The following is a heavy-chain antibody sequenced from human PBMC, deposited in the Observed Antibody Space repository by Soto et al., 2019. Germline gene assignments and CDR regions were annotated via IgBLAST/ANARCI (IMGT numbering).Heavy chain of an antibody. CDR1: GLSISSHW. CDR3: ARDEAGYAH. D-gene: IGHD5-12*01. Sequence: EAQLVQSGGGLVQPGGSLRLSCVASGLSISSHWMSWVRQVPGKGPEWVANIKEDGSAQYYVNSVEGRFTISRDNANNALYLQMYTLGVEDTAVYYCARDEAGYAHWGQGAPVIVSS. CDR2: IKEDGSAQ. J-gene: IGHJ4*02. V-gene: IGHV3-7*01.